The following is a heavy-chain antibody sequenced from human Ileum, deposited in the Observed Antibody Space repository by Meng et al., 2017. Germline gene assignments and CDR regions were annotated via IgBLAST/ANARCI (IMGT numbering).Heavy chain of an antibody. Sequence: QGQLQGSGPGLVRPSETLSLTCTVPGGSGSSGLYYWSWIRQPPGKGLEWIGYIYYSGSINYNPSLKSRVTISVDTSKNQFSLNLSSVTAADTAVYYCARDSGWFDRWGQGTLVTVSS. V-gene: IGHV4-61*01. CDR2: IYYSGSI. J-gene: IGHJ5*02. CDR3: ARDSGWFDR. CDR1: GGSGSSGLYY.